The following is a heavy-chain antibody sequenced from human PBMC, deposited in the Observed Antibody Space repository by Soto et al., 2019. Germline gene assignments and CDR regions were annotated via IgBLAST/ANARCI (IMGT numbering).Heavy chain of an antibody. CDR2: VYDTGDT. J-gene: IGHJ6*02. CDR1: SGPDRSHN. V-gene: IGHV4-59*08. D-gene: IGHD4-17*01. Sequence: QVQLQQSGPRLVKPSETLSLTCTVSSGPDRSHNWGWIRQPPGGGLEWIGYVYDTGDTAYNPSLRGRVTISADTSTNDISLTLNSVTAADTAVYYCVRQGIDYLHGLVDVWGQGTTVSVSS. CDR3: VRQGIDYLHGLVDV.